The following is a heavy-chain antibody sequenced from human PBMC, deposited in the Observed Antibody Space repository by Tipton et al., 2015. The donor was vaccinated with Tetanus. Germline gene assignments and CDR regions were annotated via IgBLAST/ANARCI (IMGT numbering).Heavy chain of an antibody. CDR2: ISSSGST. Sequence: TLSLTCTVSGGSLRSGDHYWGWIRQPPGKGLEWLAYISSSGSTNSNYSLKGRITMSRDTSKNQFSLNLASVTAADTAMYFCARANYDSFKKGPFDSWGQGSLVIVSS. V-gene: IGHV4-61*08. J-gene: IGHJ4*02. D-gene: IGHD3-3*01. CDR3: ARANYDSFKKGPFDS. CDR1: GGSLRSGDHY.